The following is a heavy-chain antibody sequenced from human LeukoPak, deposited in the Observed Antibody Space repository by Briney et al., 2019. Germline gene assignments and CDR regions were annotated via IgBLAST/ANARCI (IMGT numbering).Heavy chain of an antibody. J-gene: IGHJ4*02. V-gene: IGHV5-51*01. CDR3: ARPPSRGYWSSFEY. CDR1: GYSFPTYW. CDR2: IYPDESNI. D-gene: IGHD2-2*03. Sequence: NTGESLKISCKGSGYSFPTYWITWVRQMPGKGLEWMGIIYPDESNIRYSPSFQGQVTISADKSISTAYLQWSSLKASDTAMYYCARPPSRGYWSSFEYWGQGTLVTVSS.